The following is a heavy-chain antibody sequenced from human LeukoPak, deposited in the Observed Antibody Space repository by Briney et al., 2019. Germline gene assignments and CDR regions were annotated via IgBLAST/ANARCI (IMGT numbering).Heavy chain of an antibody. CDR1: GFTFSSYE. Sequence: GGSLRLSCAASGFTFSSYEMNWVRQAPGKGLEWVSYISSGGSTIYYADSVKGRFTISRDNAKNSLYLQMNSLRAEDTAVYYCARDYSNPYYYYYYMDVWGKGITVTVSS. V-gene: IGHV3-48*03. CDR2: ISSGGSTI. J-gene: IGHJ6*03. CDR3: ARDYSNPYYYYYYMDV. D-gene: IGHD4-11*01.